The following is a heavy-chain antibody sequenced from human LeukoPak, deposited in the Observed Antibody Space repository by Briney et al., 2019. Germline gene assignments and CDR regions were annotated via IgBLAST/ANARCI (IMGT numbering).Heavy chain of an antibody. CDR1: GGTFSSYA. J-gene: IGHJ4*02. CDR3: AREGGKPRYFDY. Sequence: SVKVSCKASGGTFSSYAISWVRQAPGQGLEWMGGIIPIFGTANYAQKFQGRVTITTDESTSTAYMELSSLRSEDTAVYYCAREGGKPRYFDYWGQGTLVTVSS. CDR2: IIPIFGTA. D-gene: IGHD2-15*01. V-gene: IGHV1-69*05.